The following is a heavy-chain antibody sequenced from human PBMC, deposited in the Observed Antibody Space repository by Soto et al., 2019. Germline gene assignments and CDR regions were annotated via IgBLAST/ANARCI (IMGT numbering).Heavy chain of an antibody. Sequence: GGSLRLSCAASGFTFSDYYMNWIRQAPGKGLEWVSYISSSGSTIYHADSVKGRFTISRDNSKNTLYLQMNSLRAEDAAVYYCASTTGTDYYDSSGFFYWGRGTLVTVSS. V-gene: IGHV3-11*01. J-gene: IGHJ4*02. CDR1: GFTFSDYY. CDR2: ISSSGSTI. D-gene: IGHD3-22*01. CDR3: ASTTGTDYYDSSGFFY.